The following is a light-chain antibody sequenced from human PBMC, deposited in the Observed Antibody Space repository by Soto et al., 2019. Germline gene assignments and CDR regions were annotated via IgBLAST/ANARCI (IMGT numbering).Light chain of an antibody. CDR3: QHYNSYSWT. J-gene: IGKJ1*01. CDR2: DAS. Sequence: DIQMTQSPYTLSASVGDRVTITCRASQSITIWLAWYQQKPGKAPKLLIFDASSLESGVPSRFSGSGSGTEFTLTISSLQPDDFATYYCQHYNSYSWTFGQGTKVEIK. V-gene: IGKV1-5*01. CDR1: QSITIW.